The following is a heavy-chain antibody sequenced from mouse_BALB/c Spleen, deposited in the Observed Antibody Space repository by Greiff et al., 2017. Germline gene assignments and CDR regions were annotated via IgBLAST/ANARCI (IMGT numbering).Heavy chain of an antibody. D-gene: IGHD4-1*01. CDR1: GYTFTSYV. V-gene: IGHV1-14*01. J-gene: IGHJ4*01. Sequence: EVKLMESGPELVKPGASVKMSCKASGYTFTSYVMHWVKQKPGQGLEWIGYINPYNDGTKYNEKFKGKATLTSDKSSSTAYMELSSLTSEDSAVYYCASNWDAMDYWGQGTSVTVSS. CDR3: ASNWDAMDY. CDR2: INPYNDGT.